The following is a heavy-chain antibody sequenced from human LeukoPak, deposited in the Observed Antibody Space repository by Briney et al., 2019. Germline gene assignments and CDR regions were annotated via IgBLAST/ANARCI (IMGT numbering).Heavy chain of an antibody. CDR3: AELGITMIGGV. V-gene: IGHV3-48*03. CDR1: GFTFSSYE. CDR2: ISSSGSTI. Sequence: GGSLRLSCAASGFTFSSYEMNWVRQAPGKGLEWVSYISSSGSTIYYADSVKGRFTISRDNAKNSLYVQMNSLRAEDTAVYYCAELGITMIGGVWGKGTTVTISS. J-gene: IGHJ6*04. D-gene: IGHD3-10*02.